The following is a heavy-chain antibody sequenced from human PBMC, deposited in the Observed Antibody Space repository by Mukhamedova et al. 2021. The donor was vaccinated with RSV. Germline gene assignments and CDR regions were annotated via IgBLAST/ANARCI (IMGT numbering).Heavy chain of an antibody. Sequence: GKGLEWIGEINHSGSTNYNPSLKSRVTISVDTSKNQFSLKLSSVTAADTAVYYCARGGKWELLRRGRTSGAFDIWGQGTMDTVSS. J-gene: IGHJ3*02. D-gene: IGHD1-26*01. CDR2: INHSGST. V-gene: IGHV4-34*01. CDR3: ARGGKWELLRRGRTSGAFDI.